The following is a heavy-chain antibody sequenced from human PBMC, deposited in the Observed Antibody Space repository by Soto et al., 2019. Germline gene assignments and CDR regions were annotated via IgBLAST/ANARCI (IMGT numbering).Heavy chain of an antibody. CDR3: ARDGVISYYYDSFYYYGMDV. V-gene: IGHV3-30-3*01. CDR1: GFTFSSYA. Sequence: LSLSCAASGFTFSSYAMHWVRQAPGKGLEWVAVISYDGSNKYYADSVKGRFTISRDNSKNTLYLQMNSLRAEDTAVYYCARDGVISYYYDSFYYYGMDVWGQGTTVTVSS. CDR2: ISYDGSNK. D-gene: IGHD3-22*01. J-gene: IGHJ6*02.